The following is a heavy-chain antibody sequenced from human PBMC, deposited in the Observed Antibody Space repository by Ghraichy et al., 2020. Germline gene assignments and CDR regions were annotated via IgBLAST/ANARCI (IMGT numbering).Heavy chain of an antibody. CDR3: ARALLVRGVIIHYYYYYGMDV. J-gene: IGHJ6*02. Sequence: GSLRLSCAASGFTFSSYWMHWVRQAPGKGLVWVSRINSDGSSTSYADSVKGRFTISRDNAKNTLYLQMNSLRAEDTAVYYCARALLVRGVIIHYYYYYGMDVWGQGTTVTVSS. CDR1: GFTFSSYW. V-gene: IGHV3-74*01. CDR2: INSDGSST. D-gene: IGHD3-10*01.